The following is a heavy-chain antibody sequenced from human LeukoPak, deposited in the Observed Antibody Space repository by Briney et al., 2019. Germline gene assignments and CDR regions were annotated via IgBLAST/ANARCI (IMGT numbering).Heavy chain of an antibody. CDR1: GFTFSGFA. V-gene: IGHV3-30*04. J-gene: IGHJ5*02. CDR3: TKERGGGGRRINLMVGGYGP. D-gene: IGHD3-22*01. Sequence: PGTSLRLSCAGSGFTFSGFAMHWVRQAPGKGLEWVAAISYHGRDKYYADAVSGRFTISRDNSKNTLHLGMNSLRTDDTAVYYCTKERGGGGRRINLMVGGYGPWGQGTQVTVSS. CDR2: ISYHGRDK.